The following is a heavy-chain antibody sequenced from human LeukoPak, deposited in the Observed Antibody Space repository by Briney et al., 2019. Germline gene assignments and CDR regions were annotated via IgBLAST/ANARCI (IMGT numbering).Heavy chain of an antibody. CDR1: GFTFDDYA. D-gene: IGHD4-17*01. CDR2: IAWNGGRV. V-gene: IGHV3-9*01. Sequence: PGRSLRLSCAASGFTFDDYAMHRVRQVPGKGLEWVSGIAWNGGRVDYVDSVKGRFAISRDNAKNSLYLQMDSLRVEDTAFYYCVKDKSTVISLGGGYFDFWGQGTLVTVSS. J-gene: IGHJ4*02. CDR3: VKDKSTVISLGGGYFDF.